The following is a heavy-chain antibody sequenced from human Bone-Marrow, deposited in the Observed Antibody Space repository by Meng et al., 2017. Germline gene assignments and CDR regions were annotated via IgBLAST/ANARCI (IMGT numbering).Heavy chain of an antibody. CDR2: IYHSGST. CDR3: ASFPPPGKQWLVTDY. D-gene: IGHD6-19*01. J-gene: IGHJ4*02. V-gene: IGHV4-4*02. CDR1: GGSISSSNW. Sequence: QVQLQESGPGLVKPSGTLSLTCAVSGGSISSSNWWSWVRQPPVKGLEWSGEIYHSGSTNYNPSLKSRVTISVDKSKNQFSLKLSSVTAADTAVYYCASFPPPGKQWLVTDYWGQGTLVTVSS.